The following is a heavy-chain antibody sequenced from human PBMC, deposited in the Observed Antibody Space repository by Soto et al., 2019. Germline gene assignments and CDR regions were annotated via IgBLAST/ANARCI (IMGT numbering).Heavy chain of an antibody. Sequence: ASVKVSCKASGGTFSSYAISWVRQAPGQGLEWMGGIIPIFGTANYAQKFQGRVTITADESMSTAYMELSSLRSEDTAVYYCARDEGITMVRGVIVWGQGTLVTVSS. CDR1: GGTFSSYA. J-gene: IGHJ4*02. D-gene: IGHD3-10*01. CDR2: IIPIFGTA. CDR3: ARDEGITMVRGVIV. V-gene: IGHV1-69*13.